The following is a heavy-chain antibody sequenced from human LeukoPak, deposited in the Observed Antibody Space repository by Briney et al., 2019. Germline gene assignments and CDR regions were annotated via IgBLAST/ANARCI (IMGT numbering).Heavy chain of an antibody. D-gene: IGHD3-22*01. Sequence: SQTLSLTCTVSGGSISSGSHYWSWIRQPAGKGLEWIGRIYTSGSTNYNPSLKRRVTISVDTSKNQFSLKLSSVTAADTAVYYCARARYYDSSGYYSTLGAFDIWGQGTMVTVSS. V-gene: IGHV4-61*02. J-gene: IGHJ3*02. CDR1: GGSISSGSHY. CDR3: ARARYYDSSGYYSTLGAFDI. CDR2: IYTSGST.